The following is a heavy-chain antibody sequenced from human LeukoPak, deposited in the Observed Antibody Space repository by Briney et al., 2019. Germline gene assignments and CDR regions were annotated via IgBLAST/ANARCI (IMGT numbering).Heavy chain of an antibody. CDR1: EYTFTGYY. CDR2: INPNSGGT. V-gene: IGHV1-2*04. Sequence: ASVKVSCKASEYTFTGYYMHWVRQAPGQGLEWMGWINPNSGGTNYAQKFQGWVTMTRDTSISTAYMELSRLRSDDTAVYYCAARPPGEGYYYYMDVWGKGTTVTVSS. CDR3: AARPPGEGYYYYMDV. J-gene: IGHJ6*03. D-gene: IGHD3-10*01.